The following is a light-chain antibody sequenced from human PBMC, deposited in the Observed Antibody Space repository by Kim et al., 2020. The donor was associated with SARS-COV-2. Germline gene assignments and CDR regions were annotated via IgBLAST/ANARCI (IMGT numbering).Light chain of an antibody. V-gene: IGLV2-14*03. CDR1: KSDVGGYNF. CDR2: DVI. J-gene: IGLJ1*01. CDR3: SSYTSSNTLV. Sequence: QSITISYTGTKSDVGGYNFVSGYRQHPGKVPKLILYDVIIRPSWISPRFSGSKSGNTASLTISGLQADDEADYYCSSYTSSNTLVFGTGTKVTVL.